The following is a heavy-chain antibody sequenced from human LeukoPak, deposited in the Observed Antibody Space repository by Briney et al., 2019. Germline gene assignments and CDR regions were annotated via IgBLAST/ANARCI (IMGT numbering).Heavy chain of an antibody. D-gene: IGHD6-6*01. J-gene: IGHJ4*02. V-gene: IGHV3-23*01. CDR3: ASRKEYSTSSVFY. Sequence: GGSLRLSCAVSGFTFSAYAMTWVRQAPGKGLEWVTAISGDGVYTYYADSVKGRFTISRDNSKNTVSLRLNSLRAEDSAIYYCASRKEYSTSSVFYWGQGTLVTVSS. CDR2: ISGDGVYT. CDR1: GFTFSAYA.